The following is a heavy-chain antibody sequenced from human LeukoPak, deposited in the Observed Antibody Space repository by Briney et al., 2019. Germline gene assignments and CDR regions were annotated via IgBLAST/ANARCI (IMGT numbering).Heavy chain of an antibody. CDR1: GYSISSGYY. CDR3: AREADYDFWSGYYPWKNWFDP. Sequence: PSETLSLTCTVSGYSISSGYYWGWIRQPPGKGLEWIGSIYHSGSTYYNPSLKSRVTISVDTSKNQFSLKLSSVTAADTAVYYCAREADYDFWSGYYPWKNWFDPWGQGTLVTVSS. CDR2: IYHSGST. J-gene: IGHJ5*02. D-gene: IGHD3-3*01. V-gene: IGHV4-38-2*02.